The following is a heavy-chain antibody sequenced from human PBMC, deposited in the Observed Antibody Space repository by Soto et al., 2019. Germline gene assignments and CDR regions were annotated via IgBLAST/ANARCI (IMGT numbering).Heavy chain of an antibody. J-gene: IGHJ2*01. CDR2: IYSGGTT. Sequence: EVQLVESGGGLVQPGGSLRLSCAASGFNVSRSYMTWVRQAPGRGLEWISFIYSGGTTHYADSVRGRFTISRHKSENTLYLQMNSLRVEDTAVYYCARHLRLVGFGEYDLWGRGTLVTVSS. CDR3: ARHLRLVGFGEYDL. V-gene: IGHV3-53*04. D-gene: IGHD3-10*01. CDR1: GFNVSRSY.